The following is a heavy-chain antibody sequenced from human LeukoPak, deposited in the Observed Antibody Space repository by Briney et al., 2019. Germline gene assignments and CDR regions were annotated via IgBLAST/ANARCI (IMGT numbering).Heavy chain of an antibody. V-gene: IGHV4-30-2*01. J-gene: IGHJ5*02. CDR2: IYHSGNI. CDR1: GGSISSGGYS. Sequence: PSETLSLTCAVSGGSISSGGYSWSWIRQPPGKGLEWIGFIYHSGNIYYNPSLKSRVTISVDTSKNQFSLKLSSVTAADTAVYYCARHEARPACFDPWGQGTLVTVSS. D-gene: IGHD1-14*01. CDR3: ARHEARPACFDP.